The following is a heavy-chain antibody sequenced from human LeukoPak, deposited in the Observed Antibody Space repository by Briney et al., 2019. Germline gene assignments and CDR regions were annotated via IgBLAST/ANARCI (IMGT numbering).Heavy chain of an antibody. J-gene: IGHJ5*02. CDR1: GYTFTGYY. CDR3: ARDPSNTSGWKTWFDP. V-gene: IGHV1-2*02. Sequence: ASVKVSCKASGYTFTGYYIHWVRQAPGQGLEWMGWINPSSDGTNYAQKFQGRAAMTRDTSISTAYMELSSLRSDDTAVYYCARDPSNTSGWKTWFDPWGQGTLVTVSS. D-gene: IGHD6-19*01. CDR2: INPSSDGT.